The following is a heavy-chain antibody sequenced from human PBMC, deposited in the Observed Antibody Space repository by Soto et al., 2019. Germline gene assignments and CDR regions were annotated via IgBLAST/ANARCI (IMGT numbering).Heavy chain of an antibody. J-gene: IGHJ4*02. CDR1: GYSFTSYW. CDR2: IDPSDSYT. CDR3: ARHRGISYHSDHFDY. V-gene: IGHV5-10-1*01. D-gene: IGHD6-13*01. Sequence: GESLKISCKGSGYSFTSYWISWVRQMPGKGLEWMGRIDPSDSYTNYSPSFQGHVTISADKSISTAYLQWSSLKASDTAMYYCARHRGISYHSDHFDYWGQGTLVTVSS.